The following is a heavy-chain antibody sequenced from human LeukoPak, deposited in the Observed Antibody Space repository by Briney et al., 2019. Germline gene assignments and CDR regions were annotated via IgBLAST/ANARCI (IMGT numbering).Heavy chain of an antibody. D-gene: IGHD3-10*01. CDR2: ISAYNGNT. J-gene: IGHJ6*04. CDR1: GYTFTSYG. V-gene: IGHV1-18*04. Sequence: ASVKGSCKASGYTFTSYGISWVRQAPGQGLEWMGWISAYNGNTNYAQKLQGRVTMTTDTSTSTAYMELRGLRSDDTAVYYCARAVLLWFGESQNYGMDVWGKGTTVTVSS. CDR3: ARAVLLWFGESQNYGMDV.